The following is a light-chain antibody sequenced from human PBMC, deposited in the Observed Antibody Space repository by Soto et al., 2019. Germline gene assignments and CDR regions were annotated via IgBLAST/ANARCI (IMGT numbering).Light chain of an antibody. CDR1: QSVSSD. J-gene: IGKJ2*01. Sequence: EIVMTQSPATLSVSPGERVTLSCRASQSVSSDLAWYQYKPGQAPRLLIYGASTRATGTPARFSGSGSGTEFSLSISSLQSEDVAVYYCLQYNDWPPKQYTFGQGTKLEIK. CDR3: LQYNDWPPKQYT. V-gene: IGKV3-15*01. CDR2: GAS.